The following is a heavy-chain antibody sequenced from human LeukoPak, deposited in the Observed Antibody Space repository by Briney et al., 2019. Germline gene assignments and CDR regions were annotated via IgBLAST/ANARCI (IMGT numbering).Heavy chain of an antibody. Sequence: GSLRLSCAASGFTFSRYEMNWIRQPPGKGLEWIGSIYYSGRSYYKVSLKSRVIISLDTPNNQFSLKVSSVTAADTALYYCARVPLSTAYLHYYSMDVWGKGTTVTVSS. CDR1: GFTFSRYE. CDR3: ARVPLSTAYLHYYSMDV. J-gene: IGHJ6*03. V-gene: IGHV4-59*12. CDR2: IYYSGRS. D-gene: IGHD2-21*02.